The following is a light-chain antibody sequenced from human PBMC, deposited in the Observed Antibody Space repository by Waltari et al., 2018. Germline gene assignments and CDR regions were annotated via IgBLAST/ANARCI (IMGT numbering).Light chain of an antibody. CDR3: QKYNSAPRT. CDR1: QGISNY. Sequence: DIQMTQSPSSLSASVGDRVTITCRASQGISNYLAWYQQKPGKDPKLLIYAASTLQSGVPSRFSGSGSGTDFTRTISSLQPEDVATYYCQKYNSAPRTFSQGTKVEIK. CDR2: AAS. J-gene: IGKJ1*01. V-gene: IGKV1-27*01.